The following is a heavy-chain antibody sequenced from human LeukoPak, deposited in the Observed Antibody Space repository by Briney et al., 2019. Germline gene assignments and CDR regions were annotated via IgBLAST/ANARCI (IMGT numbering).Heavy chain of an antibody. Sequence: GGSLRLSCAASGFTFSSYAMHWVRQAPGKGLEWVAVISYDGSNKYYADSVKGRFTISRDNSKNTLYLQMNSLRAEDTAVYYCGYSYGYGGQGTLVTVSS. CDR3: GYSYGY. D-gene: IGHD5-18*01. CDR1: GFTFSSYA. CDR2: ISYDGSNK. J-gene: IGHJ4*02. V-gene: IGHV3-30-3*01.